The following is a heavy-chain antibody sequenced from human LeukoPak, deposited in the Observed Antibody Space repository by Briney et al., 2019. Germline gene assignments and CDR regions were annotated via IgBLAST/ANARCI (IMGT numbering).Heavy chain of an antibody. V-gene: IGHV4-34*01. CDR3: ARRSPLVAVITSHYYDY. J-gene: IGHJ4*02. CDR1: GFTFNTYN. CDR2: ISYNGNT. D-gene: IGHD2-21*01. Sequence: GSLRLSCAASGFTFNTYNMNWARQPPGKGLEWIGEISYNGNTYYNPSLKSRVTISVDTSKNQFSLKLSSVIAADTAVYYCARRSPLVAVITSHYYDYWGQGALVTVSS.